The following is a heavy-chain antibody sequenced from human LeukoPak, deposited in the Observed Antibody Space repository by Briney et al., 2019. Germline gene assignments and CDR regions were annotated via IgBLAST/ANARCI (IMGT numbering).Heavy chain of an antibody. V-gene: IGHV3-21*04. D-gene: IGHD4-17*01. Sequence: GGSLRLSCAASGFTFSSYSMNWVRQAPGKGLEWVSSISSSSSYIYYADSVKGRFTISRDNAKNSLYLQMNSLRAEDTAVYYCTRDTGTTGEVKFDPWGQGTLVTVSS. CDR3: TRDTGTTGEVKFDP. CDR1: GFTFSSYS. CDR2: ISSSSSYI. J-gene: IGHJ5*02.